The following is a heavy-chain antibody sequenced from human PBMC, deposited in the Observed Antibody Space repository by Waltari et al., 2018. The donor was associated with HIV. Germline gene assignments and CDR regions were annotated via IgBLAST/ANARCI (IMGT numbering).Heavy chain of an antibody. Sequence: QVQLVESGGGVVQPGRSLRLSCAASGFTFSSYAMHWVRQAPGKGREWVAVISYDGSNKYYADSVKGRFTISRDNSKNTLYLQMNSLRAEDTAVYYCASSSSVAVAGWFDPWGQGTLVTVSS. D-gene: IGHD6-19*01. J-gene: IGHJ5*02. V-gene: IGHV3-30*04. CDR2: ISYDGSNK. CDR3: ASSSSVAVAGWFDP. CDR1: GFTFSSYA.